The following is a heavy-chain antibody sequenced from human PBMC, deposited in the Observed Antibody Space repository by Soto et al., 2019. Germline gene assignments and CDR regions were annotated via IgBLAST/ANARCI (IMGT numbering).Heavy chain of an antibody. CDR1: GFTFSDYY. CDR2: ISSSCSTI. J-gene: IGHJ4*02. D-gene: IGHD2-21*01. CDR3: ASDPDCYNPLLDS. V-gene: IGHV3-11*01. Sequence: QVQLVESGGGLVKPGGSLRLSCAASGFTFSDYYMSWIRQAPGKGLEWVAYISSSCSTIYYADSVKGRFTISRDNAKNSLYMQMNSLRAEDTAGYYCASDPDCYNPLLDSWGQGTLVTVSS.